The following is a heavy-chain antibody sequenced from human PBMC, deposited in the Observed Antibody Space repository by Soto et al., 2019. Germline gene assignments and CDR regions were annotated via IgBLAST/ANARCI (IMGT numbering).Heavy chain of an antibody. V-gene: IGHV4-38-2*01. D-gene: IGHD3-3*01. CDR2: IYHSGST. J-gene: IGHJ6*02. Sequence: SETLSLTCAVSGYSISSGYYWGWIRQPPGKGLEWIGSIYHSGSTYYNPSLKSRATISVDTSKNQFSLKLSSVTAADTAVYYCARNGPPTIFGVVITPRYGMDVWGQGTTVTVSS. CDR1: GYSISSGYY. CDR3: ARNGPPTIFGVVITPRYGMDV.